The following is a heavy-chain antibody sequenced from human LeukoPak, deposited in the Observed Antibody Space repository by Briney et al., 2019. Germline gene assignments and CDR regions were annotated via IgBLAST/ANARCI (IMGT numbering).Heavy chain of an antibody. J-gene: IGHJ4*02. CDR2: IYYSGST. CDR3: ARSNYDILTGYYYFDY. Sequence: ETLSLTCTVSGGSISSYYWSWIRQPPGKGREWIGYIYYSGSTNHNPSLKSRVTISVDTSKNQFSLKLSSVTAADTAVYYCARSNYDILTGYYYFDYWGQGTLVTVSS. D-gene: IGHD3-9*01. CDR1: GGSISSYY. V-gene: IGHV4-59*01.